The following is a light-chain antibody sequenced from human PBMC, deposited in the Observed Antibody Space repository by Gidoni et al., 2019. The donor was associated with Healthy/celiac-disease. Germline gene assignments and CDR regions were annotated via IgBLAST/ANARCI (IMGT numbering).Light chain of an antibody. CDR2: GAY. CDR1: QSVSSSY. V-gene: IGKV3-20*01. CDR3: QQYGSSPRT. Sequence: DILLSQSPCTLSLSPGERATFSCRASQSVSSSYLAWYQQKPGQAPRLLIYGAYSRATGIPDRFSGSGCGKDFTLTISRLEAEDCAEYYCQQYGSSPRTFGQETKLEIK. J-gene: IGKJ2*01.